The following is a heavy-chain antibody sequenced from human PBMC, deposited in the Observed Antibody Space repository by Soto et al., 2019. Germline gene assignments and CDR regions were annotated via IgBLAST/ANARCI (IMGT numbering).Heavy chain of an antibody. CDR2: LSGSGGST. CDR3: AKARADYYDSSGYPVDY. Sequence: EVQLLESGGGLVQPGGSLRLSCAASGFTFSSYAMSWVRQAPGKGLEWVSALSGSGGSTYYADSVKGRFNISRDNSKNTLYLQMNSLRAEDTAVHYCAKARADYYDSSGYPVDYWGQGTLVTVSS. D-gene: IGHD3-22*01. V-gene: IGHV3-23*01. J-gene: IGHJ4*02. CDR1: GFTFSSYA.